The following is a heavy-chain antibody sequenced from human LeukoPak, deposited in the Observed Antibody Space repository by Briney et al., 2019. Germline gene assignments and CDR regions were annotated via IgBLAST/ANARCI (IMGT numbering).Heavy chain of an antibody. D-gene: IGHD6-6*01. CDR1: GGTFSSYA. J-gene: IGHJ4*02. V-gene: IGHV1-69*13. CDR2: IIPIFGTA. Sequence: GASVKDSCKASGGTFSSYAISWVRQAPGQGLEWMGGIIPIFGTANYAQKFQGRVTITAGESTSTAYMELSSLRSEDTAVYYCATRLYSSSSAWGQGTLVTVSS. CDR3: ATRLYSSSSA.